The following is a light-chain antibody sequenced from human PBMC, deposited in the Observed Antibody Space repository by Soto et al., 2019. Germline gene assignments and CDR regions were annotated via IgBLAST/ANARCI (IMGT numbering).Light chain of an antibody. V-gene: IGKV1-17*01. J-gene: IGKJ1*01. CDR2: AAS. CDR1: QGLRND. CDR3: LQHSTHPLT. Sequence: DIQMTQFPSSLSASVGDRVTITCRASQGLRNDLGWYQQKPGKAPKRLIYAASSLQSGVPSRFSGSGSGTEFTLAISSLQPEDSATFYWLQHSTHPLTFGQGTKVEIK.